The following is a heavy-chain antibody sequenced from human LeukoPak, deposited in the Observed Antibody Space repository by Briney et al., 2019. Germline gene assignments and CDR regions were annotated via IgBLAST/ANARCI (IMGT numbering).Heavy chain of an antibody. CDR1: GFTFSSYG. D-gene: IGHD2-2*01. CDR3: AKDQMRYCSSTSCYPFDY. V-gene: IGHV3-30*02. CDR2: IRYDGSNK. J-gene: IGHJ4*02. Sequence: TGGSLRLSCAASGFTFSSYGMHWVRQAPGKWLEWVAFIRYDGSNKYYADSVKGRFTISRDNSKNTLYLQMDSLRAEDTAVYYCAKDQMRYCSSTSCYPFDYWGQRTLVTVSS.